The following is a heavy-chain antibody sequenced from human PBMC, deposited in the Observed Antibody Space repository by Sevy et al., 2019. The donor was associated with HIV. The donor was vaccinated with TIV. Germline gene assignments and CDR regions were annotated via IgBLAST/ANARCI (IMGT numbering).Heavy chain of an antibody. V-gene: IGHV3-72*01. CDR3: AAVAANKGYFDI. D-gene: IGHD6-19*01. Sequence: GGSLRLSCAASGFAFGDLYMDWVRQAPGKGLEWVGRIRNKPKSYTTEYAASVKGRFTISRDDSRKSLYLQMNSLKTEDTAVYYCAAVAANKGYFDIWGRGSLVTVSS. CDR2: IRNKPKSYTT. CDR1: GFAFGDLY. J-gene: IGHJ2*01.